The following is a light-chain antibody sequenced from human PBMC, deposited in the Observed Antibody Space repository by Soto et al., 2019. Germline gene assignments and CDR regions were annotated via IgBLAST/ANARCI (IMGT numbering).Light chain of an antibody. J-gene: IGKJ1*01. CDR3: HHFGSLPET. CDR1: QRVASSY. V-gene: IGKV3-20*01. CDR2: SAS. Sequence: EGVLTQSPGTLSLSPGERVTLSCRASQRVASSYLAWYQQKPGRAPRLLFYSASSRATGIPDRFSGSGSGTDFTLTISRLEPEDFAVYYCHHFGSLPETFGQGTNVE.